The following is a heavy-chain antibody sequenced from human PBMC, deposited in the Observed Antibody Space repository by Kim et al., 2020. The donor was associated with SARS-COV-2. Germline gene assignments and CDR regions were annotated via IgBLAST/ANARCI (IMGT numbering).Heavy chain of an antibody. CDR2: IYYSGST. CDR3: ASGVRWFGELMRGGFDP. CDR1: GGSISSSSYY. J-gene: IGHJ5*02. V-gene: IGHV4-39*01. D-gene: IGHD3-10*01. Sequence: SETLSLTCTVSGGSISSSSYYWGWIRQPPGKGLEWIGSIYYSGSTYYNPSLKSRVTISVDTSKNQFSLKLSSVTAADTAVYYCASGVRWFGELMRGGFDPWGQGTLVTVSS.